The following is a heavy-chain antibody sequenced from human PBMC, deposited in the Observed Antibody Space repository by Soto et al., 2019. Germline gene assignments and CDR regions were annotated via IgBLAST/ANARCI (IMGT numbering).Heavy chain of an antibody. Sequence: PGGSLRLSCAASVFTFEDYTMHWVRQVPGKGLEWVSLISWDAGSTYYADSVKGRFTISRGNSKNSLSLQMNSLRTEDTALYYCASSEATWGSTYYGMDVWGQGTTVTVSS. CDR1: VFTFEDYT. D-gene: IGHD7-27*01. V-gene: IGHV3-43*01. J-gene: IGHJ6*02. CDR3: ASSEATWGSTYYGMDV. CDR2: ISWDAGST.